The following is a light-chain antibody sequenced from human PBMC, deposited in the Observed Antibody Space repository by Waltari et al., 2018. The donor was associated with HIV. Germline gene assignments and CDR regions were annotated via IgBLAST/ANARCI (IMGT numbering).Light chain of an antibody. V-gene: IGLV1-51*01. CDR2: DKD. Sequence: QSMLTQPPSVSAAPGQKVTISCSGTGSNLANNYVSWYQHPPGAAPKLVIYDKDNRPSGIPDRFSGSKSGASATLVITGLQTGDEGDYYCGTWDSSLNAGVFGGGTKLTVL. J-gene: IGLJ3*02. CDR3: GTWDSSLNAGV. CDR1: GSNLANNY.